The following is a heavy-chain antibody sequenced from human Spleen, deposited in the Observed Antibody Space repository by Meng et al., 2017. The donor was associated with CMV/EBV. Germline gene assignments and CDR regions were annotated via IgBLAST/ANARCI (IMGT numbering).Heavy chain of an antibody. CDR2: IYHSGTT. J-gene: IGHJ4*02. V-gene: IGHV4-4*02. CDR3: ARILPLAGYFDS. D-gene: IGHD1-1*01. CDR1: GGSSSGPNW. Sequence: AVSGGSSSGPNWWTWVRQPPKKGLEWIGEIYHSGTTRYNPSLNSRVILSVDKSKNQISLKLTSLTAADTAVYYCARILPLAGYFDSWGQGTLVTVSS.